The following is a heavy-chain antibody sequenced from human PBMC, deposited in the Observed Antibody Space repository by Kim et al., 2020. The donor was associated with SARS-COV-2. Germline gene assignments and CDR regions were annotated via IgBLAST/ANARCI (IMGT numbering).Heavy chain of an antibody. CDR2: INGGNGNT. V-gene: IGHV1-3*01. Sequence: ASVKVSCKASGYTFDTYALYWVRQAPGQRFEWMGWINGGNGNTGYSQNFQGRVTITRDTSATTAYMELSSLTSKDTAVYYCAREGSGSYNWLDPWGQGTPVTVSS. CDR1: GYTFDTYA. CDR3: AREGSGSYNWLDP. D-gene: IGHD3-10*01. J-gene: IGHJ5*02.